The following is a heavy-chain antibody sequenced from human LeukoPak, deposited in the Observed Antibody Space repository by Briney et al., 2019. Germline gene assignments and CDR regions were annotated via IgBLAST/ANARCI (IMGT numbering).Heavy chain of an antibody. V-gene: IGHV3-23*01. CDR1: GFTFSSYA. CDR2: ISGSGGST. J-gene: IGHJ6*03. CDR3: AKEASSSWYDDGYYMDV. D-gene: IGHD6-13*01. Sequence: GGSLRLSCAASGFTFSSYAMSWVRQAPGKGLEWVSAISGSGGSTYYADSVKGRFTISRDNSKNTLYLQMNSLRAEDTAVYYCAKEASSSWYDDGYYMDVWGKGTTVTVSS.